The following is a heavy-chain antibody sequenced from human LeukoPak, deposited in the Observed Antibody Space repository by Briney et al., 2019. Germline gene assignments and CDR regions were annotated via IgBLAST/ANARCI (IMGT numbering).Heavy chain of an antibody. Sequence: SGPTLVNPTQTLTLTCTFSGFSLSTSGVGVGWIRQPPGKALEWLAIMFWNDDNHYSPSLKGRLTITKDTSRNQVVLTMTNMDPVDTATYYCAHRQGTSWFDYWGQGTLVTVSS. CDR1: GFSLSTSGVG. V-gene: IGHV2-5*01. J-gene: IGHJ4*02. CDR2: MFWNDDN. D-gene: IGHD2-2*01. CDR3: AHRQGTSWFDY.